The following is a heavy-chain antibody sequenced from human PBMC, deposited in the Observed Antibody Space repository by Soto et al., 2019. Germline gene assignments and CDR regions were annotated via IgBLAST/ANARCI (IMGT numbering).Heavy chain of an antibody. D-gene: IGHD3-16*01. Sequence: GGSLRLSCAASGFTFSTYTMNWVRQAPGKGLEWVSSISSTSSYIYYAKSVKGRFTISRDNAKNSVYLQMNSLRAEDTALYYCARDRLSMIFEYYYYGMDVWGQGTTVTVSS. V-gene: IGHV3-21*01. CDR3: ARDRLSMIFEYYYYGMDV. J-gene: IGHJ6*02. CDR1: GFTFSTYT. CDR2: ISSTSSYI.